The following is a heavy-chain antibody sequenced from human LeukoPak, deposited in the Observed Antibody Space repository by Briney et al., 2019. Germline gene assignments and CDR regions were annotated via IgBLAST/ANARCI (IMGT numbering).Heavy chain of an antibody. CDR2: ISGSGGST. CDR3: ASPLGEWNAY. D-gene: IGHD3-10*01. J-gene: IGHJ4*02. CDR1: GFTFDDYA. V-gene: IGHV3-23*01. Sequence: GGSLRLSCAASGFTFDDYAMHWVRQVPGKGLEWVSAISGSGGSTYYADSVKGRFTISRDNSKNTLYLQMNSLRAEDTAVYYCASPLGEWNAYWGQGTLVTVSS.